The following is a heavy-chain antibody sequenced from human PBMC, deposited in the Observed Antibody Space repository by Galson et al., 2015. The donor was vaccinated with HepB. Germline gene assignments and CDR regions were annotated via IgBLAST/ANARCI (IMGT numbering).Heavy chain of an antibody. V-gene: IGHV5-51*01. CDR1: GYSFTSYW. CDR2: IYPGDSDT. J-gene: IGHJ4*02. D-gene: IGHD6-19*01. CDR3: ARHLLAVAGTRALYFDY. Sequence: QSGAEVKKPGESLKISCKGSGYSFTSYWIGWVRQMPGKGLEWMGIIYPGDSDTRYSPSFQGQVTISADKSISTAYLQWSSLKASDTAMYYCARHLLAVAGTRALYFDYWGQGTLVTVSS.